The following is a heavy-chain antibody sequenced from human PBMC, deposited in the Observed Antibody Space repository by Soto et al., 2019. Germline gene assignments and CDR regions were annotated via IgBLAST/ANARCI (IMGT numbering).Heavy chain of an antibody. D-gene: IGHD3-10*01. V-gene: IGHV3-30*18. CDR1: GFTFSSYG. CDR2: ISYDGSDK. Sequence: HPGGALRLSCAASGFTFSSYGMHWVRQAPGKGLEWVASISYDGSDKYYADSVKGRFTISRDNSKNTLYVLMNSLRAEDTAVYYCAKGYYSGTPYFFDYWGQGTLVTVSS. CDR3: AKGYYSGTPYFFDY. J-gene: IGHJ4*02.